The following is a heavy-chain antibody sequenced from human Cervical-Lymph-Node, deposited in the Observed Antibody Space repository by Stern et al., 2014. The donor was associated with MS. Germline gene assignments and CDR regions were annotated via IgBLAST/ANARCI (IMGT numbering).Heavy chain of an antibody. CDR1: GFTFSSYT. J-gene: IGHJ4*02. D-gene: IGHD3-10*01. V-gene: IGHV3-23*04. CDR2: ITGSGGNT. CDR3: AKDLPYASGRPDY. Sequence: VQLVESGGGLVHPGGSLRLSCEASGFTFSSYTMTWVRQAPGQGLEWVSSITGSGGNTYYTHSVKGRFTISRDNSRNTVDLQLHSLRAEDTALYHCAKDLPYASGRPDYWGQGTLVTVSS.